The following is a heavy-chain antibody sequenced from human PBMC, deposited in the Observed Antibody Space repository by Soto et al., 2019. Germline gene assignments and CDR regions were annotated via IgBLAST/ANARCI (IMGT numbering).Heavy chain of an antibody. CDR1: GFTFSSYD. CDR2: IWYDGSNK. Sequence: QVQLVESGGGVVQPGRSLRLSCAASGFTFSSYDMHWVRQAPGKGLEWVAVIWYDGSNKYYADSVKGRFTISRDNSKNTMYLQMNSLRAEDTAVYYCAKGGYSSSWTFDYWGQGTLVTVSS. J-gene: IGHJ4*02. CDR3: AKGGYSSSWTFDY. V-gene: IGHV3-33*06. D-gene: IGHD6-13*01.